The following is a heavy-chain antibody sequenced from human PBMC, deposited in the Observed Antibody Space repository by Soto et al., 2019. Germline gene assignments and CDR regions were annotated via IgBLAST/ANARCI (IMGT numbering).Heavy chain of an antibody. CDR1: GFTFSSYS. J-gene: IGHJ2*01. Sequence: GGSLRLPCAASGFTFSSYSMNWVRQAPGKGLEWVSYISSSSTIYYADSVKGRFTISRDNAKNSLYLQMNSLRDEDTAVYYCARDLPGVVVIPDWYFDLWGRGTLVTVSS. CDR2: ISSSSTI. V-gene: IGHV3-48*02. D-gene: IGHD3-22*01. CDR3: ARDLPGVVVIPDWYFDL.